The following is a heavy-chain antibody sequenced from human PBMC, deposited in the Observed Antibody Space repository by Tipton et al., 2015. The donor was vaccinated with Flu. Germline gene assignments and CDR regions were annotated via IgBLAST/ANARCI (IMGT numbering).Heavy chain of an antibody. CDR1: GFSFSFYG. J-gene: IGHJ4*02. Sequence: SLRLSCSASGFSFSFYGMHWVRQAPGKGLEWLALIWYDGSNQFYADSMKGRFTISRDNSANTLYLQMNSLRVEDTAMYYCTKDRNGEGYFDYWGQGALVTVSS. CDR3: TKDRNGEGYFDY. D-gene: IGHD4-17*01. V-gene: IGHV3-33*06. CDR2: IWYDGSNQ.